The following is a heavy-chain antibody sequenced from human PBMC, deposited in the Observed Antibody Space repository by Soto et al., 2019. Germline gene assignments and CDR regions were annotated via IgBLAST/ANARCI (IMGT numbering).Heavy chain of an antibody. CDR1: GASFNGYY. J-gene: IGHJ4*02. V-gene: IGHV4-34*01. D-gene: IGHD5-18*01. CDR2: INYSGST. CDR3: ARDANGYRYGAYFDS. Sequence: SETLSLTCAVYGASFNGYYWSWIRQTPGKELEWIGEINYSGSTNYNPSLQSQFTISVDRSKNQLSLKLSSVTPADTAVYYCARDANGYRYGAYFDSWGQGTLVTVSS.